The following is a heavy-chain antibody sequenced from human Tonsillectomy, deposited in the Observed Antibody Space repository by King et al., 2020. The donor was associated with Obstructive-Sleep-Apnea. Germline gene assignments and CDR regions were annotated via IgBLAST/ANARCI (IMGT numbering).Heavy chain of an antibody. V-gene: IGHV4-4*02. Sequence: VQLQESGPGLVKPSGTLSLTCAVSCGSISSTNWGSWVRQPPGKGLEWIVEIYHSGSTSNKPSLKSRVTISVDKSKNQFSLALTSVTAADTAVYFCARHSYSSGLYYYGLDVWGQGTTVTVSS. D-gene: IGHD6-19*01. J-gene: IGHJ6*02. CDR1: CGSISSTNW. CDR2: IYHSGST. CDR3: ARHSYSSGLYYYGLDV.